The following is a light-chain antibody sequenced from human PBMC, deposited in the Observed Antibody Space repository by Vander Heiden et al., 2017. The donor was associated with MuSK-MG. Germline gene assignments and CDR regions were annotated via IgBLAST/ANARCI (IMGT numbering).Light chain of an antibody. Sequence: EIVMTQSPATLSVSPGERATLPCRASQSVSSNLAWYQQKPGQAPRLLIYGASTRATGIPARFSGSGSGTEFTLTISSLQSEDFAVYYCQQYNNCPQTFGQGTKLEIK. CDR3: QQYNNCPQT. CDR2: GAS. CDR1: QSVSSN. V-gene: IGKV3-15*01. J-gene: IGKJ2*01.